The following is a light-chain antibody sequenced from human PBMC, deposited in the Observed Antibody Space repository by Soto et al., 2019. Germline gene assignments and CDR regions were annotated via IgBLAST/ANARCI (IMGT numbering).Light chain of an antibody. CDR2: KAS. CDR1: QTISSW. CDR3: LQSSRYPWT. J-gene: IGKJ1*01. V-gene: IGKV1-5*03. Sequence: DHQMTQSPSTLSGSVGARVTITCRASQTISSWLAWYQQKPGKAPNLLIYKASTLKSGVPSRFSGSGSGTNFTLTISSLQPDDVATYYCLQSSRYPWTFGQETKV.